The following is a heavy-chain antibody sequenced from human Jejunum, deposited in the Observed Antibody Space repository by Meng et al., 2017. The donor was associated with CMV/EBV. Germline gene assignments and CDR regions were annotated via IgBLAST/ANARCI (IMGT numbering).Heavy chain of an antibody. CDR3: TMPAAGTPPQYFQH. Sequence: VGSGGGVVQPGGALRLSCASSGFTFSNYGMYWVRQAPAKGLEWVAYIRFDGGNKQYADSVKGRFTISRDNSKNTLYLQMNSLTFEDTAVYYCTMPAAGTPPQYFQHWGQGTLVTVSS. CDR1: GFTFSNYG. J-gene: IGHJ1*01. D-gene: IGHD6-13*01. V-gene: IGHV3-30*02. CDR2: IRFDGGNK.